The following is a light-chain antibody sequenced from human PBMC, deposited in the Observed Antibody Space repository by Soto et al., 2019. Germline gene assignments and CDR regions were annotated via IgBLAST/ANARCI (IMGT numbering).Light chain of an antibody. CDR1: QSVSSSY. J-gene: IGKJ4*01. CDR2: GAS. Sequence: EIVMTQSPATLSVSPGERATLSCRASQSVSSSYLAWYQQKPGQAPRLLIYGASSRATGIPDRFSGSGSGTDFTLTISRLEPEDFAVYYCQQYGSSPPGTFGGGTKVDIK. CDR3: QQYGSSPPGT. V-gene: IGKV3-20*01.